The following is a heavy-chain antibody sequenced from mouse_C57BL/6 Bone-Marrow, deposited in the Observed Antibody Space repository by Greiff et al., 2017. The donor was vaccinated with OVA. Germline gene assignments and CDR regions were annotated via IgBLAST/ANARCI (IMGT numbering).Heavy chain of an antibody. CDR3: ARAHYGSGDYFDY. CDR1: GFTFSSYG. V-gene: IGHV5-6*01. Sequence: EVKLVESGGDLVKPGGSLKLSCAASGFTFSSYGMSWVRQTPDKRLEWVATISSGGSYTYYPDSVKGRFTISRDNAKNTLYLQMSSLKSEDTATYYCARAHYGSGDYFDYWGQGTTLTVSS. CDR2: ISSGGSYT. D-gene: IGHD1-1*01. J-gene: IGHJ2*01.